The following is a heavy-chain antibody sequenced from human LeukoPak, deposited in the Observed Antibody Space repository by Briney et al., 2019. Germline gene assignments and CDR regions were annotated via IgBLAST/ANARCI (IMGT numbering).Heavy chain of an antibody. J-gene: IGHJ5*02. CDR3: ASLVPIVVVPDADSCFDP. Sequence: GGSLRLSCKGSGYSFTSYWIGWVRQMPGKGLEWMGIIYHGYSDTRYSPSFQGQVTISADKAISTPYLEWSSLKASDHAMYYCASLVPIVVVPDADSCFDPWGQGTLVTVSS. CDR1: GYSFTSYW. D-gene: IGHD2-2*01. V-gene: IGHV5-51*01. CDR2: IYHGYSDT.